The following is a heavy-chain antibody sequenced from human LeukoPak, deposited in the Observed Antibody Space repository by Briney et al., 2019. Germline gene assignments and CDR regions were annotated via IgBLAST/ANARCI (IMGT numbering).Heavy chain of an antibody. D-gene: IGHD3-10*01. J-gene: IGHJ5*02. CDR2: MNPNSGNT. V-gene: IGHV1-8*01. CDR1: GYTFTGYD. CDR3: ARVPQKLLWFGELLLRRNWFDP. Sequence: GASVKVSCKASGYTFTGYDINWVRQATGQGLEWMGWMNPNSGNTGYAQKFQGRVTMTRNTSISTAYMELSSLRSEDTAVYYCARVPQKLLWFGELLLRRNWFDPWGQGTLVTVSS.